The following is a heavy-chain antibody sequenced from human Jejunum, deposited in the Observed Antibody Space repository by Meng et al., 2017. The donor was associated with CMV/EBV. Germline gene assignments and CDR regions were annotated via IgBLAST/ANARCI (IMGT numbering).Heavy chain of an antibody. CDR1: GDTLRTYT. CDR3: AREAKFSFDL. V-gene: IGHV1-69*04. Sequence: KVSCEASGDTLRTYTISWVRQAPGQGLEWMGSIIPILDVSKYAQNFQGRVTSTADKSTNTIYMELSSLRSEDTAVYYCAREAKFSFDLWGQGTLVTVSS. J-gene: IGHJ4*02. CDR2: IIPILDVS.